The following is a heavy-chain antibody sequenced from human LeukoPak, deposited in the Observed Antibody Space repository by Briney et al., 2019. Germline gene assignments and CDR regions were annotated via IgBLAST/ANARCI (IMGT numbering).Heavy chain of an antibody. V-gene: IGHV6-1*01. CDR1: GESVSSNSCA. Sequence: SQTLSLTCAISGESVSSNSCAWIWLRQSTSRDLEGLGSPCYRSKWSDDYAVSVISRITINPDTSKNQFSLHLNSVTPEDTAVYYCARGRVTTIANYYYYYIDVWGEGTRSPSP. J-gene: IGHJ6*03. D-gene: IGHD4-17*01. CDR2: PCYRSKWSD. CDR3: ARGRVTTIANYYYYYIDV.